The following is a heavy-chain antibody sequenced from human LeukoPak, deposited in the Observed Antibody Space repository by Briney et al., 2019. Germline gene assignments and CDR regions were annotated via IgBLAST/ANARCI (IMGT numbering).Heavy chain of an antibody. CDR3: ARLPGIAAAGFWYFDL. V-gene: IGHV5-51*01. D-gene: IGHD6-13*01. CDR1: GYSFTSYW. J-gene: IGHJ2*01. CDR2: IYPGDSDT. Sequence: GESLKISCKGSGYSFTSYWIGRVRQLPGKGLEWMGIIYPGDSDTRYSPSFQGQVTISADKSISTAYLQWSSLKASDTAMYYCARLPGIAAAGFWYFDLWGRGTLVTVSS.